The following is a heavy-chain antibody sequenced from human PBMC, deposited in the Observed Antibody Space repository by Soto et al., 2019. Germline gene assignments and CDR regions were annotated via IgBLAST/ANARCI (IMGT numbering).Heavy chain of an antibody. J-gene: IGHJ4*02. Sequence: GGSLRLSCAASGFTFSSYAMSWVRQAPGKGLEWVSAISGSGGSTYYADSVKGRFTISRDNSKNTLYLQMNSLRAEDTAVYYWAKAGWSGRWLQLRVFEYFDYWGQGTLVTVSS. CDR3: AKAGWSGRWLQLRVFEYFDY. CDR2: ISGSGGST. CDR1: GFTFSSYA. D-gene: IGHD5-12*01. V-gene: IGHV3-23*01.